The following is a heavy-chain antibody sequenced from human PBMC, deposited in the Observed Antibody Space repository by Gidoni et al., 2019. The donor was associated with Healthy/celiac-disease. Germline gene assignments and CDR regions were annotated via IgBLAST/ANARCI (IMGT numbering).Heavy chain of an antibody. CDR2: INHSGST. J-gene: IGHJ5*02. CDR3: ARGLAASNIDWFDP. Sequence: QVQLQQWGAGLLKPSETLSLTCAVYGGSFSGYYWSWIRQPPGKGLEWIGKINHSGSTNYNPSLKSRVIISVDTSKNQFSLKLSSVTAADTAVYYCARGLAASNIDWFDPWGQGTLVTVSS. V-gene: IGHV4-34*01. CDR1: GGSFSGYY. D-gene: IGHD6-19*01.